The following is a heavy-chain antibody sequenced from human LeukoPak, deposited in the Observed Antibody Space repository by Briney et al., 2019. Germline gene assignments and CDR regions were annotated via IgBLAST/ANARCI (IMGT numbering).Heavy chain of an antibody. CDR3: ARAGRWVGATSYWNFDL. CDR2: TYYRSKWYN. J-gene: IGHJ2*01. V-gene: IGHV6-1*01. CDR1: GDSVSSNSAA. D-gene: IGHD1-26*01. Sequence: SQTLSLTCALSGDSVSSNSAAWNWIRQSPSRGLEWLGRTYYRSKWYNDYAVSVKSRITINPDTSKNQFCLQLKSVTPEDTAVYYCARAGRWVGATSYWNFDLWGRGTLVTVSS.